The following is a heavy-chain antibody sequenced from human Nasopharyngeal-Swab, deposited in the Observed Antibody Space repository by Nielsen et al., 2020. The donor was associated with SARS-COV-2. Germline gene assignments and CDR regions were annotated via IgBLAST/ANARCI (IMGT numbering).Heavy chain of an antibody. Sequence: GGSLRLSCAASGFTLSSYWMHWVRQAPGKGLVWVSRISGDGSNTFYADSVKGRFTISRDNAKNTLYLQMNSLRAEDTAVYYCAPTVGGDYWGQGTLVTVSS. CDR3: APTVGGDY. V-gene: IGHV3-74*01. D-gene: IGHD3-10*01. J-gene: IGHJ4*02. CDR1: GFTLSSYW. CDR2: ISGDGSNT.